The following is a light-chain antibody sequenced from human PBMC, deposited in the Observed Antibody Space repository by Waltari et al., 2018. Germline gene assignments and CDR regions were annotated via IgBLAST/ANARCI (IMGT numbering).Light chain of an antibody. CDR1: SSNIGSNT. Sequence: QSVLTQPPSASGTPGQRVTISCSGSSSNIGSNTVNWYQQPPGTAPKLLIYTNNQRPSGVPDRFSGSKSGTSASLAISGLRSEDEADYYCAAWDDSLNVVLFGGGTKLTVL. J-gene: IGLJ2*01. V-gene: IGLV1-44*01. CDR2: TNN. CDR3: AAWDDSLNVVL.